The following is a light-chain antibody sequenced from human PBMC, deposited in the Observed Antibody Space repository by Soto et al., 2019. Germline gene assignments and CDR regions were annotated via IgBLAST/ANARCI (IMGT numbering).Light chain of an antibody. V-gene: IGKV3-20*01. CDR3: HQYGTSHWT. CDR2: GAS. J-gene: IGKJ1*01. CDR1: QTITSDY. Sequence: EIVLTQSPGNLSLSPGERATLSCRASQTITSDYLAWYKQKPGQAPRLLIYGASSRATGIPDRFSGRGSGTDFTLTVSSLEPEDFAVFYCHQYGTSHWTFGQGTKVEIK.